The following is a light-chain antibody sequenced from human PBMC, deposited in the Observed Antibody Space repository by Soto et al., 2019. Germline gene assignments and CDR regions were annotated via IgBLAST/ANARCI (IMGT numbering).Light chain of an antibody. CDR1: QSVSSY. CDR2: DAS. V-gene: IGKV3-11*01. J-gene: IGKJ5*01. Sequence: IVLTQSPATLSLSPGERATLSCRASQSVSSYLAWYQQKPGQAPRLLIYDASNRATVIPARFSGSGSGTDFTLNISSLEPENFAIYYCQQRSNWPPITFGQGTRLEIK. CDR3: QQRSNWPPIT.